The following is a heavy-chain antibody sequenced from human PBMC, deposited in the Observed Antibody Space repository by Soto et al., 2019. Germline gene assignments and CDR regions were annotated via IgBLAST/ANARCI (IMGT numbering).Heavy chain of an antibody. D-gene: IGHD3-3*01. CDR2: ISDSGAT. Sequence: GGSLRLSCTASGFTVRTYAMTWVRQAPGKGLEWVSTISDSGATYYAASVKGRFIISRDVSRNMLFLQMNSLRAEDTATFYCVKDWTGKTCPCMDVWGQGTTVTVSS. J-gene: IGHJ6*02. CDR3: VKDWTGKTCPCMDV. CDR1: GFTVRTYA. V-gene: IGHV3-23*01.